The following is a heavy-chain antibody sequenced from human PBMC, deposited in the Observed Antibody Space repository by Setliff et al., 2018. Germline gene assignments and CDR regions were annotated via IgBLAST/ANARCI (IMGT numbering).Heavy chain of an antibody. CDR2: IYTSGRT. J-gene: IGHJ3*02. CDR1: GGSISNYY. CDR3: ARKGISALSGAFDM. V-gene: IGHV4-4*07. Sequence: LSLTCTVSGGSISNYYWSWIRQPAGKGLEWIGRIYTSGRTNYNPSLKSRVTMSVDTSKNQFSLKLSSVTAADTAVYYCARKGISALSGAFDMWGQGTMVTVSS. D-gene: IGHD1-26*01.